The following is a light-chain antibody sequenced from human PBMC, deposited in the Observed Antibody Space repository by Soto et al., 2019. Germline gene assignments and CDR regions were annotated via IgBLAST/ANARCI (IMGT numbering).Light chain of an antibody. CDR1: QSISNY. J-gene: IGKJ1*01. CDR2: DAS. V-gene: IGKV1-5*01. CDR3: QQYSAYWT. Sequence: DIQMTQSPSSLSASVGDTVTITCRASQSISNYLNWYQQKPGKAPKLLIYDASSLESGVPSSFSGSGSGTEFTLTISSLQPDDFATYYCQQYSAYWTFGQGTKVDIK.